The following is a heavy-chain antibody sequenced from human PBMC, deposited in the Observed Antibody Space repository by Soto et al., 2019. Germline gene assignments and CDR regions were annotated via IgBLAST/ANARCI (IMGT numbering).Heavy chain of an antibody. D-gene: IGHD3-22*01. CDR3: ASEGYYDSSGYYYSWFDP. J-gene: IGHJ5*02. CDR2: IDPSDSYT. Sequence: GESLKISCKGSGYSFTSYWISWVRQMPGKGLEWMGRIDPSDSYTNYSPSFQGHVTISADKSISTAYLQWSSLEASDTAMYYCASEGYYDSSGYYYSWFDPWGQGTLVTVSS. CDR1: GYSFTSYW. V-gene: IGHV5-10-1*01.